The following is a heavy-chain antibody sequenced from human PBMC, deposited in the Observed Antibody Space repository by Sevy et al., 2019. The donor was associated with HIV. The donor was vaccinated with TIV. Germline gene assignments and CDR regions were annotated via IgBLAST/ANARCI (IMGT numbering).Heavy chain of an antibody. D-gene: IGHD2-2*01. V-gene: IGHV3-30-3*01. CDR3: ARDGGNSVKWYPLY. CDR2: ISYEGTET. Sequence: GGSLRLSCAASGFAFSTHAMHWVRQAPGKGLEWVAVISYEGTETFHAASVEGRFTSSRDNSKNMLSLQINSLRPEDTAVYYCARDGGNSVKWYPLYWGHGTLVTVSS. CDR1: GFAFSTHA. J-gene: IGHJ4*01.